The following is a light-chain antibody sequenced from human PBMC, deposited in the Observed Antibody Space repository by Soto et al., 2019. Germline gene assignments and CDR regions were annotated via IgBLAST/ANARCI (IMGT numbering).Light chain of an antibody. CDR2: ANT. CDR1: SSNIGAGFD. Sequence: QSVLTQPPSVSGAPGQRVTISCTGSSSNIGAGFDVHWYQQLPGTAPKLLIYANTDRPSGVPDRFSGSKSGTSASLAITGLRVEDEADYYCQSYDSSLSGVVFGGGTKLTVL. CDR3: QSYDSSLSGVV. V-gene: IGLV1-40*01. J-gene: IGLJ2*01.